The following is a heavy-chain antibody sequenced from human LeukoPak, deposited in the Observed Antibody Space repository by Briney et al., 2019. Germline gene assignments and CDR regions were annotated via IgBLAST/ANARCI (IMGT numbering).Heavy chain of an antibody. J-gene: IGHJ5*02. CDR2: ISYDGSNK. V-gene: IGHV3-30*04. D-gene: IGHD6-19*01. CDR3: ARAAAETGASRDNWFDP. Sequence: PGRSLRLSCAASGFTFSSYAMHWVRQAPGKGLEWVAVISYDGSNKYYADSVKGRFTISRDNSKNTLYLQMNSLRAEDTAVYYCARAAAETGASRDNWFDPWGQGTLVTVST. CDR1: GFTFSSYA.